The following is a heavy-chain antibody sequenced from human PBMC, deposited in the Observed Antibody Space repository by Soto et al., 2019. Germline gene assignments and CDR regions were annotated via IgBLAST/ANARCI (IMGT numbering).Heavy chain of an antibody. CDR3: ARGVEWSNPAYYFDY. D-gene: IGHD3-3*01. J-gene: IGHJ4*02. Sequence: SETLSLTCTVSGGSISSGGYYWSWIRQHPGKGLEWIGYIYYSGSTYYNPSLKSRVTISVATSKNQFSLKLSSVTAADTAVYYCARGVEWSNPAYYFDYWGQGTLVTVSS. CDR2: IYYSGST. V-gene: IGHV4-31*03. CDR1: GGSISSGGYY.